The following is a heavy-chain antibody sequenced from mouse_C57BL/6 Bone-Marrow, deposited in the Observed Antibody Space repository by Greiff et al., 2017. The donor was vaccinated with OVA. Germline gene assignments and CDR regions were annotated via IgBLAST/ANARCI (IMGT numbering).Heavy chain of an antibody. CDR3: ARSGSGTDY. Sequence: QVQLQQSGAELVKPGASVKLSCKASGYTFTSYWMQWVKQRPGRGLEGIGRIDPNSGGTKYNEKLKSKATMTVDKPSSTAYMQLRSLTSEDSADYNCARSGSGTDYWGQGTTLTVSS. J-gene: IGHJ2*01. CDR2: IDPNSGGT. V-gene: IGHV1-72*01. D-gene: IGHD1-1*01. CDR1: GYTFTSYW.